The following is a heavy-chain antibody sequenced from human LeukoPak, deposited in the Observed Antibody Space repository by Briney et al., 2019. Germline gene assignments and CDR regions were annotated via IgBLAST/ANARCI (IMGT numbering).Heavy chain of an antibody. J-gene: IGHJ4*02. D-gene: IGHD3-10*01. CDR1: GFTFSSYW. V-gene: IGHV3-7*02. CDR3: AKCGSGSYFDY. Sequence: GGSLRLSCAASGFTFSSYWMSWVRQTPGKGLEWVAHLNQDGSERYYVDSVKGRFTISRENAKNSLYLQMNSLRAEDTAVYYCAKCGSGSYFDYWGQGILVTVSS. CDR2: LNQDGSER.